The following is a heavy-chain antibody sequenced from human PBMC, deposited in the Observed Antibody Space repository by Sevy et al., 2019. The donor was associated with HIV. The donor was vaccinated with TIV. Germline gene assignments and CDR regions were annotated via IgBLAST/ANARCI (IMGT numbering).Heavy chain of an antibody. CDR2: IYYTGTT. D-gene: IGHD6-13*01. V-gene: IGHV4-39*01. CDR1: GGSVRSSSYY. CDR3: ARQEYSSSPFDP. J-gene: IGHJ5*02. Sequence: SETLSLTCTVSGGSVRSSSYYWAWIRQPPGKGLECIGTIYYTGTTSYVPSLKSRLTISVAKSKNQLSLKLSSVTAADTATYYCARQEYSSSPFDPWGQGALVTVSS.